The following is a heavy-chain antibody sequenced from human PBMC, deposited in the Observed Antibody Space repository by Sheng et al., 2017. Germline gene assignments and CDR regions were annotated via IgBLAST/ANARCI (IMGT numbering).Heavy chain of an antibody. D-gene: IGHD4-17*01. CDR1: GFTFSSYG. CDR2: IWYDGSNK. J-gene: IGHJ3*02. CDR3: ARDYGDYVGYVVGAFDI. Sequence: QVQLVESGGGVVQPGRSLRLSCAASGFTFSSYGMHWVRQAPGKGLEWVAVIWYDGSNKYYADSVKGRFTISRDNSKNTLYLQMNSLRAEDTAVYYCARDYGDYVGYVVGAFDIWGQGTMVTVSS. V-gene: IGHV3-33*01.